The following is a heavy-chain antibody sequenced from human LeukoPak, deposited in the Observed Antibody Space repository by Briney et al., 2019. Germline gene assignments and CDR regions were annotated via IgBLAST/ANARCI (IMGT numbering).Heavy chain of an antibody. J-gene: IGHJ3*02. V-gene: IGHV3-13*01. CDR1: GFTFRDYD. CDR3: IRGGIRVSGIDAFDI. D-gene: IGHD5/OR15-5a*01. CDR2: IVMLDDT. Sequence: PGGSLRLSCAASGFTFRDYDMHGGRQVPGRGLEGGSPIVMLDDTHYPHSVKGRFTTSRENDRNSLYLQMNTLRDGDTAMYYCIRGGIRVSGIDAFDIWGQGTMVTVSS.